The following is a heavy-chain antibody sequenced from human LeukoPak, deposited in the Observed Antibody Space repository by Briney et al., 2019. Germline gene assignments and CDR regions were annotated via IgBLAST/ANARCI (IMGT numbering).Heavy chain of an antibody. CDR3: ARTEESGYSYRYFGYYYMDV. CDR1: GGSFSGYH. CDR2: INHSGST. J-gene: IGHJ6*03. D-gene: IGHD5-18*01. Sequence: RSSETLSLTCAVYGGSFSGYHWSWLRQPPGKGLEWCGEINHSGSTHYNPSLKSRVTISVDTSKNQFSLKLSSVTAADTAVYYCARTEESGYSYRYFGYYYMDVWGKGTTVTVSS. V-gene: IGHV4-34*01.